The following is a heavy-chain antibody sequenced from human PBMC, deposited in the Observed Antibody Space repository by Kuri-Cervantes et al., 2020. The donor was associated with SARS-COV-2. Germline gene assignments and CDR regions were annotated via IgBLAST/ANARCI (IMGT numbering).Heavy chain of an antibody. CDR2: INPKSGGT. J-gene: IGHJ5*02. CDR3: ARGPAITIFGVLRGRENWFDP. D-gene: IGHD3-3*01. CDR1: GHTFTGYY. Sequence: ASVKVSCKASGHTFTGYYMHWVRQAPGEGLEWMGWINPKSGGTNYAQKFQGWVTMTRETSISTAYMELSRLRSDDTAVYYCARGPAITIFGVLRGRENWFDPWGQGTLVTVSS. V-gene: IGHV1-2*04.